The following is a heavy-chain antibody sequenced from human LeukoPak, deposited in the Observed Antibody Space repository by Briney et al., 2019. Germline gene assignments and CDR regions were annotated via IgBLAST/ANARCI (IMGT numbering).Heavy chain of an antibody. J-gene: IGHJ4*02. Sequence: SETLSLTCAVYGGSFSGYYWSWIRQPPGKGLEWIGEINHSGSTNYNPSLKSRVTISVDTSKNQFSLKLSSVTAADTAVYYCASSYYVWGSYRPFDYWGQGTLVTVSS. CDR2: INHSGST. D-gene: IGHD3-16*02. V-gene: IGHV4-34*01. CDR3: ASSYYVWGSYRPFDY. CDR1: GGSFSGYY.